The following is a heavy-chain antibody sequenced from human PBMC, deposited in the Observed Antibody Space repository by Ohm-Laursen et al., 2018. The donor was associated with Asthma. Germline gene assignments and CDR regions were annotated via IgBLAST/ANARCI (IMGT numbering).Heavy chain of an antibody. CDR2: ISSSSSSL. CDR3: ARVELYDILTGPPDY. CDR1: GFNFDTYD. J-gene: IGHJ4*02. V-gene: IGHV3-48*01. Sequence: SLRLSCAASGFNFDTYDMNWVRQAPGKGLEWVSYISSSSSSLYYADSVKGRFTISRDDAKNSLSLQMNSLRVEDTAVYYCARVELYDILTGPPDYWGQGTLVTVSS. D-gene: IGHD3-9*01.